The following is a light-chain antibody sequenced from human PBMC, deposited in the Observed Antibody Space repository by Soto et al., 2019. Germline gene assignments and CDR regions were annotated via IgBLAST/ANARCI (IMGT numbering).Light chain of an antibody. Sequence: DIQMTQSPSSLSASVGDTVNITCRTSQSISIYLNWYQQKPGKAPKLLIYDASNLETGVPSRFSGSGSGTDFTFTISSLQPEDIATYYCQQYDNLPLTFGGGTKVDIK. V-gene: IGKV1-33*01. J-gene: IGKJ4*01. CDR1: QSISIY. CDR2: DAS. CDR3: QQYDNLPLT.